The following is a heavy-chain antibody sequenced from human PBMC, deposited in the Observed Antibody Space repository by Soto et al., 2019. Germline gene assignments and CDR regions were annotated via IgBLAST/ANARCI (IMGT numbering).Heavy chain of an antibody. D-gene: IGHD4-17*01. CDR2: ISSTSSTI. CDR1: GFTFSTYS. Sequence: EVHLVDSGGGLVQRGGSLRLSCAASGFTFSTYSMNWVRQAPGKGLEWVSYISSTSSTIYYADSVKGRFTISRDNAKNSLYLQMNSLRDEDTAVYYCSRVGLPGTTAAMVNQHWGQGTLVTVSS. J-gene: IGHJ1*01. V-gene: IGHV3-48*02. CDR3: SRVGLPGTTAAMVNQH.